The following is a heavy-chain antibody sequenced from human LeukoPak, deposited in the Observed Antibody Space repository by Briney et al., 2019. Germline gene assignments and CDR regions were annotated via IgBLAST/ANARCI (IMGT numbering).Heavy chain of an antibody. V-gene: IGHV1-18*01. CDR3: ARANYDFWSGSNDAFDI. CDR1: GYTFTSYG. Sequence: ASVKVSCKASGYTFTSYGISWVRQAPGQGLEWMGWISAYNGNTNYAQKLQGRVTMTTDTSTSTAYMELRSLRSDDTAVYYCARANYDFWSGSNDAFDIWGQGTMVTVSS. J-gene: IGHJ3*02. CDR2: ISAYNGNT. D-gene: IGHD3-3*01.